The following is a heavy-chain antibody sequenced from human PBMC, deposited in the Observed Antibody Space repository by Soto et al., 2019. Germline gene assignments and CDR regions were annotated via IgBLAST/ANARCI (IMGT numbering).Heavy chain of an antibody. CDR2: VTNTGGIT. D-gene: IGHD2-15*01. V-gene: IGHV3-23*01. CDR1: GFTFTSYA. CDR3: AKIYRSCTYSNCYSRSPPDS. J-gene: IGHJ5*01. Sequence: EVQLLESGGGLVQPGGSLRLSCVASGFTFTSYAMTWVRQLPGKGLEWVSSVTNTGGITHYANSVKGLFTISRDNSKNTVYLQMNSLRAEDTAIYYCAKIYRSCTYSNCYSRSPPDSWGQGTLVTVSA.